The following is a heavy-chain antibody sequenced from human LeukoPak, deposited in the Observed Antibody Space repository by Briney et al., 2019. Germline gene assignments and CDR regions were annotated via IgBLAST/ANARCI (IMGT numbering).Heavy chain of an antibody. V-gene: IGHV3-30*18. Sequence: GRSLRLSCAASGFTFSNYGMHWVRQAPGKGLEWVAAVSYDGSTKYYADSVKGRFTSSRDNSKNTLYLQMNSLRPEDTAVYYCAKDSSVWVVGAISFFDYWGQGTLVTVSS. CDR3: AKDSSVWVVGAISFFDY. CDR1: GFTFSNYG. J-gene: IGHJ4*02. CDR2: VSYDGSTK. D-gene: IGHD1-26*01.